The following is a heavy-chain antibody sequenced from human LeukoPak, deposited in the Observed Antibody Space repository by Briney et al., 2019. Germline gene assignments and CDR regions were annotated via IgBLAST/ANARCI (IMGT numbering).Heavy chain of an antibody. Sequence: GGSLRLSCAASGFTFDDYAMSWVRQVPGKGLEWVSGINWNGGSTGYADSVKGRFTISRDNAKNSLYLQMNSLRAEDTAVYYCARAKVGAVAGNWFDPWGQGTLVTVSS. CDR3: ARAKVGAVAGNWFDP. CDR2: INWNGGST. J-gene: IGHJ5*02. D-gene: IGHD6-19*01. CDR1: GFTFDDYA. V-gene: IGHV3-20*04.